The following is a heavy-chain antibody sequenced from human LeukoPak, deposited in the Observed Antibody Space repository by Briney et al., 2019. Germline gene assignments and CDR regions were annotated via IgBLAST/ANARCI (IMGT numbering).Heavy chain of an antibody. CDR2: FDPEDGET. CDR3: ATFNYYYYYMDV. J-gene: IGHJ6*03. CDR1: GYTLTELS. V-gene: IGHV1-24*01. Sequence: ASVKVSCKVSGYTLTELSMHWVRQAPGKGLEWMGGFDPEDGETIYAQKFQGRVTMTEDTSTDTAYMELSSLRSEDTAVYYCATFNYYYYYMDVWGKGTTVTISS.